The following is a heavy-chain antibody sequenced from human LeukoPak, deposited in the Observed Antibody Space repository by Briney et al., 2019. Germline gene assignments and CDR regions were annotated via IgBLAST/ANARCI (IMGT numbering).Heavy chain of an antibody. CDR3: ARQGWIQLWLRGYYYYYMDV. V-gene: IGHV4-38-2*01. CDR1: GYSLSSGYY. D-gene: IGHD5-18*01. CDR2: IYHSGST. Sequence: SETLSLTCAVSGYSLSSGYYWGWIRQPPGKGLEWIGSIYHSGSTYYNPSLKSRVTISVDTSKNQFSLKLSSVTAADTAVYYCARQGWIQLWLRGYYYYYMDVWGKGTTVTVSS. J-gene: IGHJ6*03.